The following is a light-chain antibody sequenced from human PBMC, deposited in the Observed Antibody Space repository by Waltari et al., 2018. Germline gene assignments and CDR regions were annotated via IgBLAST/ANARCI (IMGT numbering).Light chain of an antibody. V-gene: IGLV4-69*01. J-gene: IGLJ3*02. Sequence: QLVLTQSPSASASLGASVKLTCTLDSGHTYYAIAWHQQQPEKGPRHLMKVNSDGSHSKGDWIPDRFSGSSSGAERYLTISSLQSEDEADYYCQTWGAGIRVFGGGTKLTVL. CDR1: SGHTYYA. CDR3: QTWGAGIRV. CDR2: VNSDGSH.